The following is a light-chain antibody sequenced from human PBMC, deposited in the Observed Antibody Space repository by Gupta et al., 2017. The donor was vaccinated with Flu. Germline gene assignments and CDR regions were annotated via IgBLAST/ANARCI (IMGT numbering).Light chain of an antibody. CDR2: DAP. V-gene: IGKV3-11*01. CDR3: QQRSNGHPYMYI. CDR1: QSVSSY. J-gene: IGKJ2*01. Sequence: EIVLTQSPATLSLSPGERATLSCRASQSVSSYLAWYQQKPGQAPRLLIYDAPNRATGIPARFSGSGYGTDFTLTISSLEPEEFAVYYCQQRSNGHPYMYIFGQGTKLEIK.